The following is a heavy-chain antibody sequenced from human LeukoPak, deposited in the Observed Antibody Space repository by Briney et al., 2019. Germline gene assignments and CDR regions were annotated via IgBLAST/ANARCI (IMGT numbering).Heavy chain of an antibody. CDR1: GDSISSSGYF. CDR3: ARWPVGSSAFDI. CDR2: IYYSGST. D-gene: IGHD2-2*01. Sequence: SETLSLTCTVSGDSISSSGYFWGWIRQPPGKGLEWIGSIYYSGSTYYNPSLKSRVTISVDTSKNQFSLKLSSVTAADTAVYYCARWPVGSSAFDIWGQGTMLTVSS. J-gene: IGHJ3*02. V-gene: IGHV4-39*01.